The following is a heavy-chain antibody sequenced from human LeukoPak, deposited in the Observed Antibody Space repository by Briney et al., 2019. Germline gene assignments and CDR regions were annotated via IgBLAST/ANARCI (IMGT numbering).Heavy chain of an antibody. D-gene: IGHD1-26*01. CDR2: IRSKANSYAT. J-gene: IGHJ4*02. CDR3: TVHIVGATGLFDY. Sequence: GGSLRLSCAASGVTVSSNYMSWVRQASGKGLEWVGRIRSKANSYATAYAASVRGRFTISRDDSKNTAYLQMNSLKTEDTAVYYCTVHIVGATGLFDYWGQGTLVTVSS. CDR1: GVTVSSNY. V-gene: IGHV3-73*01.